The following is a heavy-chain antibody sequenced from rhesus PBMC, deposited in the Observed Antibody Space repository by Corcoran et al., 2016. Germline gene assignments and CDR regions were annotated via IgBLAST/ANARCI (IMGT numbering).Heavy chain of an antibody. V-gene: IGHV4-122*02. J-gene: IGHJ6*01. CDR1: GGSISSGYYY. Sequence: QVQLQESGPGLVKASETLSLTCAVSGGSISSGYYYWSWIRQPPGKGLEWIGYSSYSGSTSYNPSLKSRVTISRDTSKNQFSLKLNSVTAADTAVYYCARDRRSDSWGQGVVVTVSS. CDR2: SSYSGST. CDR3: ARDRRSDS.